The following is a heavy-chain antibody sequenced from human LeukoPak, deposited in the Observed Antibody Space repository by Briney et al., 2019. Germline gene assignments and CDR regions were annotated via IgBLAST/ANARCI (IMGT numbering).Heavy chain of an antibody. CDR2: INPNSGGT. CDR1: GYTFTGYY. CDR3: ARDLGGTIFGVVINRYCYMDV. Sequence: ASVKVSCKASGYTFTGYYMHWVRQAPGQGLEWMGWINPNSGGTNYAQKFQGRVTMTRDTSISTAYMELSRLRSDDTAVYYCARDLGGTIFGVVINRYCYMDVWGKGTTVTVSS. J-gene: IGHJ6*03. V-gene: IGHV1-2*02. D-gene: IGHD3-3*01.